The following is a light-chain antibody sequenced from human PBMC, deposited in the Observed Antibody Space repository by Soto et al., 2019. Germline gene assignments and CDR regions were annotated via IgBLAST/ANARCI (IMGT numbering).Light chain of an antibody. Sequence: DIVMTQSPDALAVSLGERATINCKSSQSILFNSNNKNYLAWYQQKPGQPPKLLIYWASTRESGVPDRFRGSGSGTDFPLTISSLQAEDVAVYYCQQYWSPPLTFGGGTKVEIK. V-gene: IGKV4-1*01. CDR1: QSILFNSNNKNY. CDR2: WAS. CDR3: QQYWSPPLT. J-gene: IGKJ4*01.